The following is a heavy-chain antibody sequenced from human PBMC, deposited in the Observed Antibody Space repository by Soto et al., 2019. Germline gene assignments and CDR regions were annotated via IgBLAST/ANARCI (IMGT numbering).Heavy chain of an antibody. D-gene: IGHD6-19*01. J-gene: IGHJ5*02. V-gene: IGHV1-69*06. CDR1: GGTFSSYA. Sequence: VASVKVSCKASGGTFSSYAISWVRQAPGQGLEWMGGIIPIFGTANYAQKFQGRVTITADKSTSTAYMELSSLRSEDTAVYYCARDSAAVAVGWFDPWGQGTLATVSS. CDR3: ARDSAAVAVGWFDP. CDR2: IIPIFGTA.